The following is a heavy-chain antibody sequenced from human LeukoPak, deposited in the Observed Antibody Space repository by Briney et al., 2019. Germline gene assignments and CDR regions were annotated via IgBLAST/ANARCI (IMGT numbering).Heavy chain of an antibody. D-gene: IGHD2-2*02. CDR3: AREVYCSSTSCYKTSDAFDI. Sequence: ASVKVSCTASGYTFTSYGISWVRQAPGQGREWMGWISAYNGNTNYAQKLQGRVTTTTDTSTSTAYMELRSLRSDDTAVYYCAREVYCSSTSCYKTSDAFDIWGQGTMVTVSS. CDR1: GYTFTSYG. V-gene: IGHV1-18*01. CDR2: ISAYNGNT. J-gene: IGHJ3*02.